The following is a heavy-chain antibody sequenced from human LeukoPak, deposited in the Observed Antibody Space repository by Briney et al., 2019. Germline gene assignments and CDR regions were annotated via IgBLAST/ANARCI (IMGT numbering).Heavy chain of an antibody. CDR3: VTGFDSGPFDI. V-gene: IGHV1-8*01. D-gene: IGHD3-22*01. CDR2: MNPNSGNT. J-gene: IGHJ3*02. Sequence: ASVKVSCKASGYTFTSYDINWMRQATGQGLEWMGWMNPNSGNTGYAQKFQGRVTITRNTSISTAYMELSSLRSEDTAVYYCVTGFDSGPFDIWGQGTMVTVSS. CDR1: GYTFTSYD.